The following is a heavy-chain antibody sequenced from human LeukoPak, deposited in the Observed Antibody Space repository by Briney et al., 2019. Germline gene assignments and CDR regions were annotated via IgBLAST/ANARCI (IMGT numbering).Heavy chain of an antibody. CDR1: GFTFSSYW. J-gene: IGHJ4*02. CDR3: ASGGFKAYYDSSGTY. CDR2: IKQDGSEK. D-gene: IGHD3-22*01. Sequence: PGGSLRLSCAASGFTFSSYWMSWVRQAPWKGLEWVANIKQDGSEKYYVDSVKGRFTISRDNAKNSLYLQMNSLRAEDTAVYYCASGGFKAYYDSSGTYWGQGTLVTVSS. V-gene: IGHV3-7*01.